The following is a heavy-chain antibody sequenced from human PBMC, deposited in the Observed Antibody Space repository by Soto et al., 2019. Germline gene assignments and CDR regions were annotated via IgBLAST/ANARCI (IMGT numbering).Heavy chain of an antibody. Sequence: QVQLQQWGAGLLKPSETLSLTCAVYGGSFNDYYWSWIRQPPGKGLEWIGEINHTGHTNYNPSLKSRVTISVDTSKNQFSLKPTSVTAADTAVYYCARSGHLFAYWGQGSLVTVSS. CDR1: GGSFNDYY. V-gene: IGHV4-34*01. CDR3: ARSGHLFAY. D-gene: IGHD3-10*01. J-gene: IGHJ4*02. CDR2: INHTGHT.